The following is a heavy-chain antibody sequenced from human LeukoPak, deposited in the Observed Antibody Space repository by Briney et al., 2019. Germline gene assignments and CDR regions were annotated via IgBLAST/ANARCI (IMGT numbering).Heavy chain of an antibody. J-gene: IGHJ3*02. CDR2: INPNSGGT. Sequence: ASVKVSCKASGYTFTGYYMHWVRQAPGQGLEWMGWINPNSGGTNYAQKFQGGVTMTRDTSISTAYMELSRLRSDDTAVYYCARVAAAYDAFDIWGQGTMVTVSS. V-gene: IGHV1-2*02. CDR3: ARVAAAYDAFDI. CDR1: GYTFTGYY. D-gene: IGHD6-13*01.